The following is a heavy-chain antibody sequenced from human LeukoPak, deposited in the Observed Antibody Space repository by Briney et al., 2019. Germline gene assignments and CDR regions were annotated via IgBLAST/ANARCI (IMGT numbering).Heavy chain of an antibody. J-gene: IGHJ5*02. CDR2: ISAYNGNT. V-gene: IGHV1-18*01. CDR1: GYTFTSYG. CDR3: ARDPSRNRYSGSQSGWFDP. D-gene: IGHD1-26*01. Sequence: GASVKVSCKASGYTFTSYGISCVRQAPGQGLEWMGWISAYNGNTNYAQKLQGRVTMTTDTSTSTAYMELRSLRSDDTAVYYCARDPSRNRYSGSQSGWFDPWGQGTLVTVSS.